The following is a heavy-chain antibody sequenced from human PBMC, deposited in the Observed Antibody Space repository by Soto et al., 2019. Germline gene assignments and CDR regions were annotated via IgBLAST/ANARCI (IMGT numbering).Heavy chain of an antibody. CDR3: ARLQAAVPHY. CDR2: LFYDGYT. CDR1: GDSISGSPYC. V-gene: IGHV4-39*01. J-gene: IGHJ4*02. D-gene: IGHD6-13*01. Sequence: QVQLQESGPGLVMPSETLSLTCTVSGDSISGSPYCWGWIRQPPGKRLEWIGGLFYDGYTVSTPSLKSRVTISVDTSKNQFSLKLTSVASADTAIYFCARLQAAVPHYWGQGILVTVSS.